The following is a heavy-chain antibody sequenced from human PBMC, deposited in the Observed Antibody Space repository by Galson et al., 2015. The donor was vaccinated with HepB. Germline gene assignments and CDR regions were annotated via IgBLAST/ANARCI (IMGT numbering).Heavy chain of an antibody. D-gene: IGHD6-13*01. Sequence: SVKVSCKASGYTFTSYGISWVRQAPGQGLEWMGWISAYNGNTNYAQKLQGRVTMTTDTSTSTAYMELRSLRSDDTAVYYCARLAGSSWYDFYYYYGMDVWGQGTTVTVSS. CDR3: ARLAGSSWYDFYYYYGMDV. J-gene: IGHJ6*02. V-gene: IGHV1-18*01. CDR2: ISAYNGNT. CDR1: GYTFTSYG.